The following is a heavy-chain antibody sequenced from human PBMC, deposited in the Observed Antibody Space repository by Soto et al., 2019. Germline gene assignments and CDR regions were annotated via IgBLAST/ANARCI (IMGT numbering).Heavy chain of an antibody. J-gene: IGHJ4*02. CDR3: ASFSGATYGDYGGGINY. V-gene: IGHV4-39*01. Sequence: PSENVSLTCTVSGGSISGSSYYWGWIRQPPGKGLECIGSVHYSGSTDYNPSLKSRVTISVDTSKNQFSLKLTSVTAADTAVYFCASFSGATYGDYGGGINYWDQGTLVTVSS. CDR1: GGSISGSSYY. D-gene: IGHD4-17*01. CDR2: VHYSGST.